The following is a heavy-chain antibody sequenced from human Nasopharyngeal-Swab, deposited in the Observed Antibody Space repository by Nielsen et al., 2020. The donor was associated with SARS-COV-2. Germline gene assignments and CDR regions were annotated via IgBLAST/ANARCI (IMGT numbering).Heavy chain of an antibody. J-gene: IGHJ4*02. D-gene: IGHD5-12*01. Sequence: GESLKISCSASGINFSRYSMNWVRQAPGKGLEWVSSISSSSSYIYYADSVKGRFTISRDKAKNSLYLQMNSLKAEDTAVYYCTTHCGYSGYDPFDYWGQGTLVTVSS. CDR3: TTHCGYSGYDPFDY. CDR1: GINFSRYS. V-gene: IGHV3-21*01. CDR2: ISSSSSYI.